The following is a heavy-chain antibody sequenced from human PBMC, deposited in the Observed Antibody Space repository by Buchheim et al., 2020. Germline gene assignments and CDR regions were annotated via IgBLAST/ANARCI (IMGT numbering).Heavy chain of an antibody. CDR3: AKDFFSVVVAATDYYYGMDV. J-gene: IGHJ6*02. Sequence: QVQLVESGGGVVQPGRSLRLSCAASGFTFSSYGMHWVRQAPGKGLEWVAVISYDGSNKYYADSVKGRFTIPRDNSKNTLYLQMNSLRAEDTAVYYCAKDFFSVVVAATDYYYGMDVWGQGTT. D-gene: IGHD2-15*01. CDR2: ISYDGSNK. CDR1: GFTFSSYG. V-gene: IGHV3-30*18.